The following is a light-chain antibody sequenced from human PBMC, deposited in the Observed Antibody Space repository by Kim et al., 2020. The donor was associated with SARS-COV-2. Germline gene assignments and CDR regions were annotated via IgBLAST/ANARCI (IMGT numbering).Light chain of an antibody. J-gene: IGLJ1*01. CDR3: SSYAGTNNV. V-gene: IGLV2-8*01. CDR1: SSDIGRFDS. Sequence: PGQSVTVTCSGTSSDIGRFDSVSWYQQHPGKAPKLLIFEVTRRPFGVPDRFSGSKSGNTASLTVSGLQTDDEADYYCSSYAGTNNVFGTGTKVTVL. CDR2: EVT.